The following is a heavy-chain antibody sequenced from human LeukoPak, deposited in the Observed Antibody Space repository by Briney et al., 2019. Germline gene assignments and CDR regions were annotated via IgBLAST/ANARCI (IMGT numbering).Heavy chain of an antibody. CDR1: GGSISSYY. Sequence: SETLSLTCTVSGGSISSYYWSWIRQPPGKGLEWIGYIYYSGSTNYNPSLKSRVTISVDTSKNQFSLKLSSVTAADTAVYYCASGAGHQLLYDCYYYYMDVWGKGTTVTVSS. CDR3: ASGAGHQLLYDCYYYYMDV. V-gene: IGHV4-59*01. CDR2: IYYSGST. J-gene: IGHJ6*03. D-gene: IGHD2-2*02.